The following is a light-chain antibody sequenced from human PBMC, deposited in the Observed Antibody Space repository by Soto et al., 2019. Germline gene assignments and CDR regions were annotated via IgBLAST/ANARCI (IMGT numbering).Light chain of an antibody. CDR3: LQDSDYPRT. CDR1: QGIRTE. Sequence: ATQMTQSPCSLSASVGDRVTIACGASQGIRTELAWYQQKRGEAPKLLIYAASALQSGVPSRFSGSGSGTDFTLTISNLQPEDFATYYCLQDSDYPRTLGQGTKVEMK. V-gene: IGKV1-6*01. CDR2: AAS. J-gene: IGKJ1*01.